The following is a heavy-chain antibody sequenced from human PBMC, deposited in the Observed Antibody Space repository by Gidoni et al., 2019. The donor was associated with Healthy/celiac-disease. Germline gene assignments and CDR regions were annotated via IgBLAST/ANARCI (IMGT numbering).Heavy chain of an antibody. Sequence: QVQLQESVPGLVKPSQTLSLTCTVSGGSISSGRYYWGWIRQPAGKGLEWIGRIYTSGSTNYNPSLKSRVTISVETSKNQFSLKLGSVAAADTAVYYCARSGTGLFDFDYWGQGTLVTVSS. J-gene: IGHJ4*02. CDR3: ARSGTGLFDFDY. CDR2: IYTSGST. D-gene: IGHD1-1*01. V-gene: IGHV4-61*02. CDR1: GGSISSGRYY.